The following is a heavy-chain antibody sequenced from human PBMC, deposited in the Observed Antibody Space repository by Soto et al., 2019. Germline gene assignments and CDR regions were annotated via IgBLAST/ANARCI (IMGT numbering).Heavy chain of an antibody. CDR2: IYYSGST. CDR1: GGSISSNSYY. Sequence: QLQLQESGPGLVKPSETLSLTFTVSGGSISSNSYYWGWIRQPPGKGLEWIGSIYYSGSTYYNPSLKSRVTISVGTSKNQCSLKLNSVTAADTAVYYCARKGIAAAEYWFDPWGLGTLVTVAS. CDR3: ARKGIAAAEYWFDP. D-gene: IGHD6-13*01. V-gene: IGHV4-39*01. J-gene: IGHJ5*02.